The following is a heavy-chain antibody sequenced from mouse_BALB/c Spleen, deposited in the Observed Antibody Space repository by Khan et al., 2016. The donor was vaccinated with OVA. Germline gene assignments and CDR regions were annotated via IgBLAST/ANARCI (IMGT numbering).Heavy chain of an antibody. CDR1: GYTFTTYW. J-gene: IGHJ2*01. Sequence: QVQLQQSGAELAKPGASVKMSCKTSGYTFTTYWMHWVKQRPGQGLEWIGYINPTSGHTDYNEEFKDKATLSAEKSSSTAYMQLSSLTSEDSAVYNCTRDRIDYWGQGTTLTVSS. CDR3: TRDRIDY. V-gene: IGHV1-7*01. CDR2: INPTSGHT.